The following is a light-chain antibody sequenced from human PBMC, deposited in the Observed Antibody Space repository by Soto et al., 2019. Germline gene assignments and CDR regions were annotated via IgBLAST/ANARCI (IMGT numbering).Light chain of an antibody. V-gene: IGKV3D-20*01. Sequence: IVLTQSPGTLSLSPGEVATLSCGASQTISYNFLAWYQQKPGLAPRLLVYDASIRASGIPDRFSGSGSGTNFTLTINTLEPEDFAVYFCQHYDDSSSTFGGGTSV. CDR1: QTISYNF. CDR3: QHYDDSSST. CDR2: DAS. J-gene: IGKJ4*01.